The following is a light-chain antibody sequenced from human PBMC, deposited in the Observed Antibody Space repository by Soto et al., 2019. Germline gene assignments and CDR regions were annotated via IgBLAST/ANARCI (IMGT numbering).Light chain of an antibody. CDR3: QQYYNYLWT. Sequence: TQSPATLSASTGDRATISCRASQDITKYLVWYQQVPGKAPQLLLYDASIMQTGVPARFSGSGSATDFTLTIDSLQSEDFATYYCQQYYNYLWTFGQGTRVE. J-gene: IGKJ1*01. V-gene: IGKV1-8*01. CDR1: QDITKY. CDR2: DAS.